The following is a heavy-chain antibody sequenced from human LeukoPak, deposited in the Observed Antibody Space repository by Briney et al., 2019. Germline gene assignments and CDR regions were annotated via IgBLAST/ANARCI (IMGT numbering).Heavy chain of an antibody. D-gene: IGHD2-15*01. V-gene: IGHV3-30*18. CDR3: ANNFGSRDDAFDI. J-gene: IGHJ3*02. Sequence: HPGGSLRLSCAASGFTFSSYGMHWVRQAPGKGLEWVAVISYDGSNKYYADSVKGRFTISRDNSKNTLYLQMNSLRAEDTAVYYCANNFGSRDDAFDIWGQGTMVTASS. CDR1: GFTFSSYG. CDR2: ISYDGSNK.